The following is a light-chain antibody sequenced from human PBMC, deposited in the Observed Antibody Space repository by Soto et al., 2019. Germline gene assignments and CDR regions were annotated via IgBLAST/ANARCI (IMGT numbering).Light chain of an antibody. V-gene: IGKV3-20*01. CDR2: GAS. CDR1: QSVTGNY. J-gene: IGKJ5*01. Sequence: EIVLTQSPGTLSLSPGERATLAFSGSQSVTGNYLAWYQQKPGQAPRLLMSGASSRATGTPDRFSGSGSGTDFILTISRLEPEDFAVYYCQQYGTSPPTFGQGTRMEI. CDR3: QQYGTSPPT.